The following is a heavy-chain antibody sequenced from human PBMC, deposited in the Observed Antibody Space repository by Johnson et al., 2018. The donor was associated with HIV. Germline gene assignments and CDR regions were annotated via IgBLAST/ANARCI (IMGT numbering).Heavy chain of an antibody. CDR3: ARDPAYCGGDWCGAFDI. V-gene: IGHV3-7*01. CDR2: IKQDGSQK. J-gene: IGHJ3*02. Sequence: VQLVESGGGLVQPGGSLRLSCAASGFTFSSSWMNWVRQAPGKGLEWVANIKQDGSQKSYVDSVKGRFTISRDNAKTSLYLQMSSLRAEDTAVYYCARDPAYCGGDWCGAFDIWGQGTMVTVSS. D-gene: IGHD2-21*02. CDR1: GFTFSSSW.